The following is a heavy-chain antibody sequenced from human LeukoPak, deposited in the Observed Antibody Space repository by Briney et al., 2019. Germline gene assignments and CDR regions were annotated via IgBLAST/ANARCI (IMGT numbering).Heavy chain of an antibody. J-gene: IGHJ4*02. D-gene: IGHD3-3*01. CDR2: INTDGSVT. CDR3: ATDFKPIFGVVIPYFDY. Sequence: GGSLRLSCAAAGFTFSNYWMHWVRQAPGKGLVWVSRINTDGSVTSYADSVKGRFAISRDNAKNTLYLQMNSLRAEDTAVYYCATDFKPIFGVVIPYFDYWGQGTLVTVSS. CDR1: GFTFSNYW. V-gene: IGHV3-74*01.